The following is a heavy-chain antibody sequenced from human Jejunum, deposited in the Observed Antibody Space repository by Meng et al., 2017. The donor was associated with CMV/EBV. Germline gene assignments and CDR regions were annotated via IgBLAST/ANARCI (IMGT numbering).Heavy chain of an antibody. CDR1: GGTFSSYA. CDR3: ARERPGGMATTPYFDY. D-gene: IGHD5-24*01. CDR2: IIPILGIA. Sequence: QVQLVQSGAEVKKPXSSVKVSCMASGGTFSSYAISWVRQAPGQGLEWMGGIIPILGIANYAQKFQGRVTITADKSTSTAYMELSSLRSEDTAVYYCARERPGGMATTPYFDYWGQGTLVTVSS. J-gene: IGHJ4*02. V-gene: IGHV1-69*10.